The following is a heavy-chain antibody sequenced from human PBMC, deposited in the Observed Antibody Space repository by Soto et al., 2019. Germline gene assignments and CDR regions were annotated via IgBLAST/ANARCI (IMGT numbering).Heavy chain of an antibody. Sequence: EVQLLESGGDLVQPGGSLRLSCAASGFTFSSHAMSWVRQAPGKGLEWVSVITNTGGDTLYADSVKGRFTISRDNSKNTLYLQMNSLRAEDTAIYYCARASGESYPGSRVFDSWGQGTRVTVSS. D-gene: IGHD3-10*01. CDR3: ARASGESYPGSRVFDS. CDR1: GFTFSSHA. V-gene: IGHV3-23*01. CDR2: ITNTGGDT. J-gene: IGHJ4*02.